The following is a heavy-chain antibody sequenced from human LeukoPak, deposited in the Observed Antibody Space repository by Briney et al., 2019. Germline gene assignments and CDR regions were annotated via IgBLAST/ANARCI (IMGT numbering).Heavy chain of an antibody. CDR3: AREGLLLWFGEYYYGMDV. V-gene: IGHV1-2*04. D-gene: IGHD3-10*01. J-gene: IGHJ6*02. Sequence: ASVKVSCKASGYTFTGYYMHWVRQAPGQGLEWMGWINPNSGGTNYAQKFQGWVTMTRDTSISTAYMELSRLRSDDTAVYYCAREGLLLWFGEYYYGMDVWGQGTTVTVSS. CDR1: GYTFTGYY. CDR2: INPNSGGT.